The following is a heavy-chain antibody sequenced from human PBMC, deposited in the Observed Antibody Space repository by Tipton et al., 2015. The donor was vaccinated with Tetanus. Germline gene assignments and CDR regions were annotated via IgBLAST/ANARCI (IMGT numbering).Heavy chain of an antibody. CDR3: ARHHAGCSGGSCYSYYGMDV. CDR1: GGSISSSSYY. J-gene: IGHJ6*02. V-gene: IGHV4-39*01. D-gene: IGHD2-15*01. CDR2: IYYSGST. Sequence: TLSLTCTVSGGSISSSSYYWGWIRQPPGKGLEWIGSIYYSGSTYYNPSLKSRVTISVDTSKNQFSLKLSSVTAADTAVYYCARHHAGCSGGSCYSYYGMDVWGQGTTVTVSS.